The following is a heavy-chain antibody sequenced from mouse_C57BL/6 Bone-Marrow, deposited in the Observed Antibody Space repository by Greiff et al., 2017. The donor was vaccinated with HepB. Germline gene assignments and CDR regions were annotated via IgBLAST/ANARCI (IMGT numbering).Heavy chain of an antibody. V-gene: IGHV5-17*01. CDR1: GFTFSDYG. D-gene: IGHD1-1*01. J-gene: IGHJ1*03. CDR2: ISSGSSTI. CDR3: ARTLLRYEYFDV. Sequence: VQLKESGGGLVKPGGSLKLSCAASGFTFSDYGMHWVRQAPEKGLEWVAYISSGSSTIYYADTVKGRFTISRDNAKNTLFLQMTSLRSEDTAMYYCARTLLRYEYFDVWGTGTTVTVSS.